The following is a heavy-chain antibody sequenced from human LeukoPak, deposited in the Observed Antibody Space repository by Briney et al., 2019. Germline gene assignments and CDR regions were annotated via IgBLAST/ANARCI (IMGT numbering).Heavy chain of an antibody. Sequence: GGSLRLSCAASGFTVSSNYMSWVRPAPGKGLEWVSVIYRGGNTYYADSVKGRFTVSRDNSKNTLYLQMNSLRAEDTAVYYCARGGARQQLVENFFDYWGQGTLLTVSS. D-gene: IGHD6-13*01. V-gene: IGHV3-53*01. J-gene: IGHJ4*02. CDR3: ARGGARQQLVENFFDY. CDR1: GFTVSSNY. CDR2: IYRGGNT.